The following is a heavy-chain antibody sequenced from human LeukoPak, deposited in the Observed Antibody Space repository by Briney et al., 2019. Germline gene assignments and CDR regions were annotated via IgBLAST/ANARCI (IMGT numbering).Heavy chain of an antibody. J-gene: IGHJ4*02. CDR2: LRYDGSNK. CDR1: GFTFIRNG. CDR3: ARDDPHYDILTGYYPIDY. D-gene: IGHD3-9*01. Sequence: GGSLRLSCAASGFTFIRNGMHWVRQAPGKGLEGVAFLRYDGSNKYYADSVMGRFTISRDNSKDTLYLQMNSLRTEDTAVYYCARDDPHYDILTGYYPIDYWGQGTLVTVSS. V-gene: IGHV3-30*02.